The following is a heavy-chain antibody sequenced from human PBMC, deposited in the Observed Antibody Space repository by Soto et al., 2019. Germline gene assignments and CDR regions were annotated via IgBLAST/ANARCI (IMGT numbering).Heavy chain of an antibody. Sequence: PSETLSLTCTVSGGSISDISYCWGWIRQPPGKRLQWIGCMFYSGATYYNPSLKNRVTLSVDTSNNEFSLKLVSVTAPETAVYYCERNKSGSDCLDTWGQGTLVTVSS. CDR1: GGSISDISYC. CDR3: ERNKSGSDCLDT. V-gene: IGHV4-39*01. CDR2: MFYSGAT. J-gene: IGHJ5*02. D-gene: IGHD2-21*02.